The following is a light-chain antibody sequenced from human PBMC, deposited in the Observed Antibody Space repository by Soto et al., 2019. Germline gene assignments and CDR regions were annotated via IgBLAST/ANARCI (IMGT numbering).Light chain of an antibody. V-gene: IGKV3-20*01. CDR2: GTS. CDR1: QSVSSKY. CDR3: QQYQSLPFT. Sequence: EIVLTQSPGTLSLSPGERATLSCRASQSVSSKYLAWYQQKPGQAPRVLIYGTSIRASGVPERFSGGGSGTDFTLTVSSLQAEDAAVYYCQQYQSLPFTFGPGTKVHI. J-gene: IGKJ3*01.